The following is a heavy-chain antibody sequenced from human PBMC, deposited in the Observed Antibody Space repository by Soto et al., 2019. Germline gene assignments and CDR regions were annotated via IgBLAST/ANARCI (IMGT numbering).Heavy chain of an antibody. Sequence: GGSLRLSCAASGFTFDGYTRNWVRQAPGKGLEWVSLISWDGGSTYYADSVKGRFTISRDNSKNSLYLQMNSLRTEDTALYYCAKDIYPSIAAAGTSHWGYYGMDVWGQGTTVTVSS. CDR3: AKDIYPSIAAAGTSHWGYYGMDV. J-gene: IGHJ6*02. CDR2: ISWDGGST. D-gene: IGHD6-13*01. V-gene: IGHV3-43*01. CDR1: GFTFDGYT.